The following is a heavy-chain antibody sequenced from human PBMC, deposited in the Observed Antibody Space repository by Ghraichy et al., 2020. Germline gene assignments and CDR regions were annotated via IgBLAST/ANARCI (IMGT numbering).Heavy chain of an antibody. CDR2: IYYSGST. J-gene: IGHJ4*02. V-gene: IGHV4-61*01. D-gene: IGHD6-19*01. CDR1: GGSVSSGSYY. CDR3: ARSLMASGWYGEYGY. Sequence: ESLNISCTVSGGSVSSGSYYWSWIRQPPGKGLEWIGYIYYSGSTNYNPSLKSRVTISVDTSKNQFSLKLSSVTAADTAVYYCARSLMASGWYGEYGYWGQGTLVTVSS.